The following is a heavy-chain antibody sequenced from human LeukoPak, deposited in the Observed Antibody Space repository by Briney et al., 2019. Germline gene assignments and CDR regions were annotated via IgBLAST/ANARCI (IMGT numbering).Heavy chain of an antibody. CDR2: ISGSGGST. CDR1: GFTFSSYA. Sequence: GGSLRLSCAASGFTFSSYAMSWVRQAPGKGLEWVSAISGSGGSTYYADSVKGRFTISRDNSKDTLYLQMNSLRAEDTAVYYCAKDVEWEPAGENYWGQGTLVTVSS. V-gene: IGHV3-23*01. D-gene: IGHD1-26*01. CDR3: AKDVEWEPAGENY. J-gene: IGHJ4*02.